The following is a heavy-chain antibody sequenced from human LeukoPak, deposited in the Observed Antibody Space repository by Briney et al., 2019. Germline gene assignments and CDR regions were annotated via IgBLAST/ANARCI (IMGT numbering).Heavy chain of an antibody. D-gene: IGHD2-2*01. Sequence: SETLSLTCTVSGGSISSSNYYWGWIRQPPGKGLEWIGYIYYSGSTNYNPSLKSRVTISVDTSKNQFSLKLSSVTAADTAVYYCARFKSGPGCSSASCTDFDYWGQGTLVTVSS. J-gene: IGHJ4*02. CDR1: GGSISSSNYY. CDR3: ARFKSGPGCSSASCTDFDY. CDR2: IYYSGST. V-gene: IGHV4-61*05.